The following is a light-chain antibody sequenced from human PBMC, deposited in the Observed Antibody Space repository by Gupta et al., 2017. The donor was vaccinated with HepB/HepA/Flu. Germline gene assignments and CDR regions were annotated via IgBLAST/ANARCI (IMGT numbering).Light chain of an antibody. CDR2: DVS. CDR1: SNDLGAYNY. CDR3: SSYTNSNTSV. V-gene: IGLV2-14*01. J-gene: IGLJ2*01. Sequence: QSALTQPASVSGSPGQSITISCTGTSNDLGAYNYVSWYQQYPGKAPILMIYDVSNRPSGVSNRFAGSKAGTTASTTTSGPEGEDDADYYSSSYTNSNTSVFGGGTKLTVL.